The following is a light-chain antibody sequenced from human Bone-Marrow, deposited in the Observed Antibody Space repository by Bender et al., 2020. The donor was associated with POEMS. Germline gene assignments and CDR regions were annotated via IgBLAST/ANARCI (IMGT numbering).Light chain of an antibody. CDR1: SSNIGTNH. CDR2: EGS. CDR3: SSLAGGFVF. Sequence: QSVLTQPPSASGTPGQRVTISCSGSSSNIGTNHVNWYQQLPDKAPKLLIYEGSQRPSGVSTRFSGSSSGSTASLTISGLQAEDEADYYCSSLAGGFVFFGGGTKLTV. V-gene: IGLV1-44*01. J-gene: IGLJ2*01.